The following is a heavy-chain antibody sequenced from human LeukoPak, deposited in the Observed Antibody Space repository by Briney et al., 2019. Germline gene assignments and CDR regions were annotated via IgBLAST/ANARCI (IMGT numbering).Heavy chain of an antibody. CDR3: AADRAGSYLRFVY. V-gene: IGHV1-58*01. CDR2: IVVGSGNT. D-gene: IGHD3-10*01. Sequence: GVSVKVSCKASGFTFTSSVVQWVRQARGQRLEWIGWIVVGSGNTNHAQKFQERVTITRDMSTSTAYMELSSLRFEDTAVFYCAADRAGSYLRFVYWGQGTPVTVSS. CDR1: GFTFTSSV. J-gene: IGHJ4*02.